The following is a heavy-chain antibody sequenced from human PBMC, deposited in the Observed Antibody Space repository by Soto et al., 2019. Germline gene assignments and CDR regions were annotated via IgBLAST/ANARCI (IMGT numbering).Heavy chain of an antibody. CDR2: ISGSGGST. D-gene: IGHD2-2*01. CDR3: SKDYGDIVVVPAASMDV. Sequence: PGGSLRLSCAASGFTFSSYAMSWVRQAPGKGLEWVSAISGSGGSTYYADSVKGRFTISRDNSKNTLYLQMNSLRAEDTAVYYCSKDYGDIVVVPAASMDVWGQGTTVTVSS. V-gene: IGHV3-23*01. J-gene: IGHJ6*02. CDR1: GFTFSSYA.